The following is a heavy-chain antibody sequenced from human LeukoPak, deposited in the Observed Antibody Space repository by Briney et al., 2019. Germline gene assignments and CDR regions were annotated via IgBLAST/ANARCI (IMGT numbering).Heavy chain of an antibody. V-gene: IGHV3-64*01. CDR1: GFTFSSYA. Sequence: GGSLRLSCAASGFTFSSYAMHWVRQAPGKGLEYVSAISSNGGSTYYANSVKGRFTISRDNSKHTLYLQMGSLRAEDMAVYYCARPRNYGDYEFYYYMDVWGKGTTVTVSS. CDR3: ARPRNYGDYEFYYYMDV. CDR2: ISSNGGST. D-gene: IGHD4-17*01. J-gene: IGHJ6*03.